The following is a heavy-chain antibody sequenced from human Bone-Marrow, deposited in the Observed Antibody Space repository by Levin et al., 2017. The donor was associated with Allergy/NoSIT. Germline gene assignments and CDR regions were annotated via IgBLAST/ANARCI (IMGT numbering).Heavy chain of an antibody. J-gene: IGHJ4*02. V-gene: IGHV3-15*01. Sequence: PGGSLRLSCVASGFTFGNAWMNWVRQAPGKGLQWVGRIKGKTDGGTTDYAAPVKGRFTISRDDSKKTLYPQMNSLKTEDTAIYYCTTRSHWGQGTLVTVFS. CDR3: TTRSH. CDR1: GFTFGNAW. CDR2: IKGKTDGGTT.